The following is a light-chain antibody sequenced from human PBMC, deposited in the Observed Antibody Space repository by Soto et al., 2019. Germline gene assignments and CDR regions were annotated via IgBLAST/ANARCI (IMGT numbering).Light chain of an antibody. CDR3: GSWDSSLSAYV. CDR1: SSNIGGNS. Sequence: QSALTQPPSVSAAPGQKVTISCSGSSSNIGGNSVSWYQQLPGTAPKLLIYDDNKRPSGIPDRFSGSKSGTSATLGITGFQTGDEAEYYCGSWDSSLSAYVFGTGTKVT. J-gene: IGLJ1*01. CDR2: DDN. V-gene: IGLV1-51*01.